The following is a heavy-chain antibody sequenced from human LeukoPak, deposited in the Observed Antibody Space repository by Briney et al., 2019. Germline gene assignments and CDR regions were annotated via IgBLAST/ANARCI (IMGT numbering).Heavy chain of an antibody. J-gene: IGHJ5*02. Sequence: GASVKVSCKASGYTFTSYGISWVRQAPGQGLEWMGWISAYNGNTNYAQKLQGRVTMTTDTSTSTAYMELRSLRSDDTAVYYCARALLRFLEWLEPTFDPWGQGTLVTVSS. CDR2: ISAYNGNT. CDR1: GYTFTSYG. V-gene: IGHV1-18*01. CDR3: ARALLRFLEWLEPTFDP. D-gene: IGHD3-3*01.